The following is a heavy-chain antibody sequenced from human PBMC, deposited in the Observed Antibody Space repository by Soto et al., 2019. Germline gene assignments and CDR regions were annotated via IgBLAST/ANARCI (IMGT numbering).Heavy chain of an antibody. D-gene: IGHD3-10*01. V-gene: IGHV4-34*01. CDR2: INHSGST. J-gene: IGHJ4*02. CDR3: ARVTYGSGSLSLRGLDY. Sequence: SETLSLTCAVYGGSFSGYYWSWNRQPPGKGLEWIGEINHSGSTNYNPSLKSRVTISVDTSKNQFSLKLSSVTAADTAVYYCARVTYGSGSLSLRGLDYWGQGTLVTVSS. CDR1: GGSFSGYY.